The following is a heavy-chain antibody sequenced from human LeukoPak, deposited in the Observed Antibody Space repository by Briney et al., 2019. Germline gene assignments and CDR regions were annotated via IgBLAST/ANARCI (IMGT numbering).Heavy chain of an antibody. D-gene: IGHD4-17*01. CDR3: ARHGLRRNWFDP. CDR1: GGSISSTTYC. J-gene: IGHJ5*02. Sequence: SETLSLTCTVSGGSISSTTYCWAWIRQPPGKGLEWIGEINHSGSTNYNPSLKSRVTISVDTSKNQFSLKLSSVTAADTAVYYCARHGLRRNWFDPWGQGTLVTVSS. CDR2: INHSGST. V-gene: IGHV4-39*01.